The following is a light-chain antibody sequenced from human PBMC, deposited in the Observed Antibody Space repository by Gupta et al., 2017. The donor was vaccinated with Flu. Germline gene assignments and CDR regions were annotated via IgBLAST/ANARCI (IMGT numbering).Light chain of an antibody. CDR3: QQSDSTPYT. J-gene: IGKJ2*01. V-gene: IGKV1-39*01. CDR1: QSISSY. Sequence: SASVGDRVTITCRASQSISSYLNWYQQKPGKAPKLLIYAASTFQSGVPSRFSGSGSGTDFTLTISSLQPADFATYYCQQSDSTPYTFGQGTKLEIK. CDR2: AAS.